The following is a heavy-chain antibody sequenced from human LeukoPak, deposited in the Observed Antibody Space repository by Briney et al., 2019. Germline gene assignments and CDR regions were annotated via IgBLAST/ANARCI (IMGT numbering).Heavy chain of an antibody. J-gene: IGHJ4*02. Sequence: SETLSLTCTVSGGSISSYYWSWIRQPPGKGVEWIGFIYYSGSTNYNASLKSRVTISVDTSKNQFSLKVSFVTAADTAVYYCARHRLSGYSHGIFDYWGQGTLVTVSS. V-gene: IGHV4-59*08. CDR1: GGSISSYY. CDR2: IYYSGST. CDR3: ARHRLSGYSHGIFDY. D-gene: IGHD5-18*01.